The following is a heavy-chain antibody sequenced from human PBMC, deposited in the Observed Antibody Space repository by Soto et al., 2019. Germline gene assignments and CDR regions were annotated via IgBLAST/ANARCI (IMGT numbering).Heavy chain of an antibody. CDR3: AREVAKNLWYFDY. V-gene: IGHV3-33*01. Sequence: GGSLRLSCAASGFTFSSYAMHWVRQAPGKGLEWVSVIWSDGSNKYYADSVKGRFTSSRDNSKNTLYLQMNSLRAEDTAVYYCAREVAKNLWYFDYWGQGTPVTVSS. CDR2: IWSDGSNK. D-gene: IGHD3-10*01. CDR1: GFTFSSYA. J-gene: IGHJ4*02.